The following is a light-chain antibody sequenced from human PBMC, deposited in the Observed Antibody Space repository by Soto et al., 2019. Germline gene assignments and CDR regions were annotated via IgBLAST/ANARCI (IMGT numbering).Light chain of an antibody. J-gene: IGLJ1*01. CDR1: SNDVGNYNL. V-gene: IGLV2-23*02. Sequence: NQAVSVNGVHVQWSTISCNRTSNDVGNYNLVSWYQQHPGKAPKLMIYEVSKRPSGVSNRFSGSKSGNTASLTISGLQAEDEADYYCCSYVGSSTYVFATGTKVTVL. CDR3: CSYVGSSTYV. CDR2: EVS.